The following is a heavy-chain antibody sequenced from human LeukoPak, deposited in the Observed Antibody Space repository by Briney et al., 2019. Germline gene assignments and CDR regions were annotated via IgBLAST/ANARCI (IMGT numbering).Heavy chain of an antibody. CDR2: ISSNSSYT. D-gene: IGHD6-13*01. CDR3: AKATNAAPGTPTLAIDY. V-gene: IGHV3-11*05. CDR1: GFFFSDYY. Sequence: AGSLRLSCAASGFFFSDYYMSWIRQPPGQGLEWVSYISSNSSYTAYPDPVNGGFTNARENAMNSLYLQMNSLRDEETAGYFCAKATNAAPGTPTLAIDYWGEGTLVTLST. J-gene: IGHJ4*02.